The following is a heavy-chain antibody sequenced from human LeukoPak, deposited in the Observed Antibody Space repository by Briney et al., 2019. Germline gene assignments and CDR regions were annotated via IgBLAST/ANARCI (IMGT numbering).Heavy chain of an antibody. CDR1: GGSFSGYY. CDR3: ARDVIVEGTYWFDP. D-gene: IGHD1-26*01. V-gene: IGHV4-34*01. CDR2: INHSGST. Sequence: KASETLSLTCAVYGGSFSGYYWSWIRQPPGKGLEWIGEINHSGSTNYNPSLESRVTLSVDTSKNQFSLKLTSATAADTAVYYCARDVIVEGTYWFDPWGQGTLVTVSS. J-gene: IGHJ5*02.